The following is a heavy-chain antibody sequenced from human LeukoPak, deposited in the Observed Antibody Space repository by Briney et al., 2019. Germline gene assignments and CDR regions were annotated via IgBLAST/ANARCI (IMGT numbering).Heavy chain of an antibody. J-gene: IGHJ4*02. V-gene: IGHV4-39*07. CDR3: ARVGSGRGDYFDY. CDR1: GGSISSSSYY. D-gene: IGHD6-19*01. Sequence: SETLSLTCTVSGGSISSSSYYWGWIRQPPGKGLEWIGSIYYSGSTYYNPSLKSRVTISVDTSKNQFSLKLSSVTAADTAVYYCARVGSGRGDYFDYWGQGTLVTVSS. CDR2: IYYSGST.